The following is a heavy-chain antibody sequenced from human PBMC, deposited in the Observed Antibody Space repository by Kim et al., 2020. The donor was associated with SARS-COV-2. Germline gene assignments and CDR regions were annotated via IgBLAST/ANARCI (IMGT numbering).Heavy chain of an antibody. D-gene: IGHD3-3*01. CDR1: GFTFSNAW. J-gene: IGHJ6*02. V-gene: IGHV3-15*01. CDR2: IKSITDGGTT. Sequence: GGSLRLSCAAFGFTFSNAWMSWVRQAPGKGLEWVGRIKSITDGGTTDYAAPVKGRFTISREESKNTRYLQMNSLKTEDTAVYYCTTEGVGITLFGVVTAYYYYGMDVWGQGTTVTVSS. CDR3: TTEGVGITLFGVVTAYYYYGMDV.